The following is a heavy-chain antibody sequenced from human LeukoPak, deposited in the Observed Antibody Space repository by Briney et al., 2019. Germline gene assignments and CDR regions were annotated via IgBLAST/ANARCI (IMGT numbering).Heavy chain of an antibody. D-gene: IGHD3-16*01. J-gene: IGHJ5*02. CDR1: GYTFTIYG. CDR2: ISAYNGNT. CDR3: ATDALPWGSFPLGSFDP. Sequence: GASVKVSCKASGYTFTIYGITWVRQAPGQGPEWMGWISAYNGNTNYAQKFQGRVTMTEDTSTDTAYMELSSLRSEDTAVYYCATDALPWGSFPLGSFDPWGQGTLVTVSS. V-gene: IGHV1-18*01.